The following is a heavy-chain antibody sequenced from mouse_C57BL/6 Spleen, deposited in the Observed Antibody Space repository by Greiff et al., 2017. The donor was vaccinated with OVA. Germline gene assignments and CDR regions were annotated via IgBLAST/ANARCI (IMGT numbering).Heavy chain of an antibody. CDR1: GFTFSDYG. CDR2: ISSGSSTI. J-gene: IGHJ3*01. CDR3: ARSYYYGSRPWFAY. V-gene: IGHV5-17*01. Sequence: EVKVVESGGGLVKPGGSLKLSCAASGFTFSDYGMHWVRQAPEKGLEWVAYISSGSSTIYYADTVKGRFTISRDNAKNTLFLQMTSLRSEDTAMYYCARSYYYGSRPWFAYWGQGTLVTVSA. D-gene: IGHD1-1*01.